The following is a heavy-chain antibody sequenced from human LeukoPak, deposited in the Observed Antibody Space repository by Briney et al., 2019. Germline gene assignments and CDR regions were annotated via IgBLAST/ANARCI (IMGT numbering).Heavy chain of an antibody. CDR2: IIPIFGTA. J-gene: IGHJ5*02. CDR3: ARGSVVVPAARHQYNWFDP. Sequence: ASVKVSCKASGGTFISYAISWVRRAPGQGLEWMGGIIPIFGTANYAQKFQGRVTITADESTSTAYMELSSLRSEDTAVYYCARGSVVVPAARHQYNWFDPWGQGSLVTVSS. D-gene: IGHD2-2*01. V-gene: IGHV1-69*13. CDR1: GGTFISYA.